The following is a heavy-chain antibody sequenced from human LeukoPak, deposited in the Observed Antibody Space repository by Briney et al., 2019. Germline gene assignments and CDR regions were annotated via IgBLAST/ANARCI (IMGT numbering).Heavy chain of an antibody. V-gene: IGHV1-2*02. CDR1: GYSFTGYN. D-gene: IGHD1-1*01. CDR3: ARDGVGNDVCDY. Sequence: ASVKVSCKAPGYSFTGYNMHWVRQAPGQGLEWMGWINPNSGGTKYAQKVQGRVTMTRDTSISTAYMELSRLRSDDTAVYYCARDGVGNDVCDYWGQGTLVTVSS. CDR2: INPNSGGT. J-gene: IGHJ4*02.